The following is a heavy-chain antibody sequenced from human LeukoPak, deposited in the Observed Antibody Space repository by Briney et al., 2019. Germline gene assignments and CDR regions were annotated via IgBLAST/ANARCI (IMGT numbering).Heavy chain of an antibody. J-gene: IGHJ6*02. CDR2: ISSSSSYI. D-gene: IGHD5-12*01. Sequence: GGSLRLSCAASGFTFSSYSMNWVRQAPGKGLEWVSSISSSSSYIYYADSVKGRFTISRDNAKNSLYLQMNSLRAEDTAVYYCARDGVATANYYYYGMDVWGQGTTATVSS. CDR1: GFTFSSYS. CDR3: ARDGVATANYYYYGMDV. V-gene: IGHV3-21*01.